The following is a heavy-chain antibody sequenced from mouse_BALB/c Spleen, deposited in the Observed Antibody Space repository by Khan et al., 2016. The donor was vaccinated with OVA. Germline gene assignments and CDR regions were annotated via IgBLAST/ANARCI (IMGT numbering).Heavy chain of an antibody. Sequence: EVQLVESGGGLVQPKGSLKLSCAASGFTFNTYAMNWVRQAPGKGLEWVARIRSKTNNYATYYADSVKDRFTISRDDSQSMRYLQMNNLKTEDTAMYYCVRHKNYDGEDAMDYWGQGTSVTVSA. CDR2: IRSKTNNYAT. V-gene: IGHV10-1*02. CDR3: VRHKNYDGEDAMDY. CDR1: GFTFNTYA. D-gene: IGHD1-1*01. J-gene: IGHJ4*01.